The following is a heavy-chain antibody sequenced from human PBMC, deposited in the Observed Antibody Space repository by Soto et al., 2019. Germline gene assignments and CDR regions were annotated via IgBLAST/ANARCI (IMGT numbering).Heavy chain of an antibody. D-gene: IGHD6-13*01. Sequence: QVQLQESGPGLVKPSQTLSLTCIVSGGSISSNDFYWSWIRQHPGKGLEWIGYIYYSGNTYYNPSHKSRVTILVDTSKNQFSLKVSSVTAADAAILYCASLSGSWQRWFDPWGQGTLVTVSS. CDR2: IYYSGNT. CDR3: ASLSGSWQRWFDP. V-gene: IGHV4-31*03. CDR1: GGSISSNDFY. J-gene: IGHJ5*02.